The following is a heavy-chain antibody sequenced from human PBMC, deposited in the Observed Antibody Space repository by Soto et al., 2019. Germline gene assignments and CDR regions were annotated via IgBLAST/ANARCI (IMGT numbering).Heavy chain of an antibody. CDR1: GFTFRSYV. J-gene: IGHJ4*02. Sequence: QVQLVESGGGVVQPGTSLRLSCVGSGFTFRSYVIHWVRQAPGKGLEWVALTSYDGSNKYYDDSVKGRFTISRENSRNTVDLQMHNLRPEVTAIYYCARWGTTGGLDVWGQGTLVSVSS. V-gene: IGHV3-30*19. D-gene: IGHD3-16*01. CDR3: ARWGTTGGLDV. CDR2: TSYDGSNK.